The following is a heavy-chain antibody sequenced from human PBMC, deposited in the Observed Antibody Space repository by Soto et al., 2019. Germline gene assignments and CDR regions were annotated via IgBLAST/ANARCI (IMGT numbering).Heavy chain of an antibody. J-gene: IGHJ4*02. CDR1: GYSISSSNW. Sequence: SETLSFTCAVSGYSISSSNWWGWIRQPPGKGLEWIGYIYYSGTTYYNPSLKSRVTMSVDTSKNQFSLKLTSVTAVDTAVYYCARAPRGNYGYPSYFDYWGQGTLVTVSS. CDR2: IYYSGTT. V-gene: IGHV4-28*03. D-gene: IGHD3-10*01. CDR3: ARAPRGNYGYPSYFDY.